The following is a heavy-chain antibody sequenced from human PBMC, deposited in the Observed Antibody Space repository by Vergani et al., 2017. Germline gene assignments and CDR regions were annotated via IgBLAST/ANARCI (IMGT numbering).Heavy chain of an antibody. Sequence: EVQLVESGGGLVQPGRSLRLSCTASGFTFGDYAMSWFRQAPGKGLEWVGFIRSKAYGGTTEYAASVKGRFTISRHDSKSIAYLQMTSLKTEDTAVYYCARDTAARGYWGQGTLVTVSS. J-gene: IGHJ4*02. CDR2: IRSKAYGGTT. CDR1: GFTFGDYA. D-gene: IGHD6-13*01. V-gene: IGHV3-49*03. CDR3: ARDTAARGY.